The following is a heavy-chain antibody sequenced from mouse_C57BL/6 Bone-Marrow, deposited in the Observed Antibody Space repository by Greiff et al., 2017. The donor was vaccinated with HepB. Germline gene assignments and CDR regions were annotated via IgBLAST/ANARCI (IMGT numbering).Heavy chain of an antibody. CDR3: ARGDGIYYYGSSWEWYFDV. CDR2: IDPSDRET. Sequence: QVQLQQPGAELVRPGSSVKLSCKASGYTFTSYWMHWVKQRPIQGLEWIGNIDPSDRETHYNQKFKDKATLTVDKSSSTAYMQLSSLTSEDSAVYYCARGDGIYYYGSSWEWYFDVWGTGTTVTVSA. V-gene: IGHV1-52*01. J-gene: IGHJ1*03. D-gene: IGHD1-1*01. CDR1: GYTFTSYW.